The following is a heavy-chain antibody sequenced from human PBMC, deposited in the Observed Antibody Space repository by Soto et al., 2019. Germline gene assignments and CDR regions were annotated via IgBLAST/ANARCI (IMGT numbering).Heavy chain of an antibody. CDR1: GFTFSSYA. Sequence: GGSLRLSCAASGFTFSSYAMSWVRQAPGRGLEWVSAISGSGGSTYYADSVKGRFTISRDNSKNTLYLQMNSLRAEDTAVYYCAKRATIVPGAIKFDYWGQATLVTVT. CDR2: ISGSGGST. J-gene: IGHJ4*02. V-gene: IGHV3-23*01. D-gene: IGHD1-26*01. CDR3: AKRATIVPGAIKFDY.